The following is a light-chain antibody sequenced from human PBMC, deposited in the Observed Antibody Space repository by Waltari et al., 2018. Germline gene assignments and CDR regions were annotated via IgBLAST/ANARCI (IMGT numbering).Light chain of an antibody. V-gene: IGKV1-17*01. Sequence: DIQMTQSPSSLSASAGDRVTITCRASQGIKNYLGWYQQKPGKAPKRLIYAASTLEIGVPSRFSGSGYGTDFTLIISSLQPEDFATYFCLQHDSLPYTFGQGTKVEIK. CDR1: QGIKNY. CDR3: LQHDSLPYT. J-gene: IGKJ2*01. CDR2: AAS.